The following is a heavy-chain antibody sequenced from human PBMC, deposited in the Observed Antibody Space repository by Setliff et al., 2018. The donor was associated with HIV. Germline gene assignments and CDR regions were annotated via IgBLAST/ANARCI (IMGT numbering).Heavy chain of an antibody. CDR1: GDTFSNSA. D-gene: IGHD2-8*01. Sequence: SVKVSCKASGDTFSNSAIYWVRQAPGQGLEWMGGIIPLYGTSKYAQKFQGRVAITTDELMTTAYMELTSLRSEDTAVYFCASASGYCRSGVCYIDVHKTPDKYYCDSWGQGTLVTVSS. J-gene: IGHJ4*02. CDR3: ASASGYCRSGVCYIDVHKTPDKYYCDS. CDR2: IIPLYGTS. V-gene: IGHV1-69*05.